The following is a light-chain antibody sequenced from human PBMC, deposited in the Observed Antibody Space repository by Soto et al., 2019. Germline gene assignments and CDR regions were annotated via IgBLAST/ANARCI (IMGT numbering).Light chain of an antibody. CDR2: EDN. J-gene: IGLJ2*01. CDR1: SGSIASNY. CDR3: QSYDSSTHVV. Sequence: NFMLTQPNSVSESPGKTVTISCTRSSGSIASNYVQWYQQRPGSAPTTVIYEDNQRPSGVPDRFSGSIDSSSNSASLTISGLKTEDEADYYCQSYDSSTHVVFGGGTKVTVL. V-gene: IGLV6-57*03.